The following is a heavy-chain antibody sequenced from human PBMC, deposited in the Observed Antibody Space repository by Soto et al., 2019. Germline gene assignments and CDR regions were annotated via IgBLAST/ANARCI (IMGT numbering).Heavy chain of an antibody. CDR2: IYYSGST. CDR1: GGSISSGGYY. V-gene: IGHV4-31*03. Sequence: QVQLQESGPGLVKPSQTLSLTCTVSGGSISSGGYYWSWIRQHPGKGLEWIGYIYYSGSTYYNPSLKRRVTISVDTSKNQFSLKLSSVTAADTAVYYCARAGDSYGTLFDYWGQGTLVTVSS. J-gene: IGHJ4*02. D-gene: IGHD5-18*01. CDR3: ARAGDSYGTLFDY.